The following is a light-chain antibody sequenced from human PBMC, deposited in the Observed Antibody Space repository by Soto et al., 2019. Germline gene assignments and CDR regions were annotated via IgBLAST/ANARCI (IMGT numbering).Light chain of an antibody. V-gene: IGLV1-44*01. CDR2: FND. CDR3: AAWDDSVTGRYV. J-gene: IGLJ1*01. CDR1: SSNIGSNS. Sequence: QSVLTQPPSASGTPGQRVTISCSGSSSNIGSNSVNWYQQFPGTAPKLLIYFNDQRPSGVPDRFSVSKSGTSASLAITGLQSEDEADYYCAAWDDSVTGRYVFGTGTKVTVL.